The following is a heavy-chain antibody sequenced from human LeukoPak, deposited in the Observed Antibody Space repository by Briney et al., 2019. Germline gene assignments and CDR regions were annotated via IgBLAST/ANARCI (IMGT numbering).Heavy chain of an antibody. V-gene: IGHV4-59*05. CDR3: ASIKGWDYDSSGSDYYYYYMDV. CDR2: IYYSGST. J-gene: IGHJ6*03. D-gene: IGHD3-22*01. CDR1: GGSISSYY. Sequence: SETLSLTCTVSGGSISSYYWSWIRQPPGKGLEWIGSIYYSGSTYYNPSLKSRVTISVDTSKNQFSLKLSSVTAADTAVYYCASIKGWDYDSSGSDYYYYYMDVWGKGTTVTISS.